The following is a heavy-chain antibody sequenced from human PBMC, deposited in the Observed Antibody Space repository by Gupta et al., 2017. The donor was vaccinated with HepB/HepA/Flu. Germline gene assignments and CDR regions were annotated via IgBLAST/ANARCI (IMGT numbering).Heavy chain of an antibody. Sequence: EVQLVESGGGLVQPGGSLRLSCAASGLTFSDKYMEWVRQAPGKGLEWVGRSRTKAYNYRTDYGASVKGRFTISRDDSMNSLFLQMNSLKTEDTAVYYCARLRDDSGSNGMDVWGQGTTVIVSS. V-gene: IGHV3-72*01. J-gene: IGHJ6*02. D-gene: IGHD6-19*01. CDR2: SRTKAYNYRT. CDR3: ARLRDDSGSNGMDV. CDR1: GLTFSDKY.